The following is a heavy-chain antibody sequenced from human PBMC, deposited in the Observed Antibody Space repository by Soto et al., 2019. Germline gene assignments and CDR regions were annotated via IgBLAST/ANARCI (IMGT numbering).Heavy chain of an antibody. CDR2: ISNDGSKK. D-gene: IGHD5-18*01. Sequence: GGSLILSCASSGFTYRSYGKHWGRQAPGKGLEWVALISNDGSKKFYVDSMTGRFTISRDNSKNTLYLQMNSLRAEDTAVYYCAKETGGSRYSYWSEDWCPEALLTVST. J-gene: IGHJ4*02. V-gene: IGHV3-30*18. CDR3: AKETGGSRYSYWSED. CDR1: GFTYRSYG.